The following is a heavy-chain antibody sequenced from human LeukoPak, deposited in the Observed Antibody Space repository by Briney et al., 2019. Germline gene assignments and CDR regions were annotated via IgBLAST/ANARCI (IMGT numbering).Heavy chain of an antibody. CDR2: IHYSGST. Sequence: SETLSLTCSVSGGSISSYYWSWIRQPPGKGLEWIGYIHYSGSTNYNPSLKSRVTISVDTSKNQFSPKLSSVTAADTAVYYCARLPQNWFDPWGQGTLVTVSS. V-gene: IGHV4-59*01. CDR3: ARLPQNWFDP. CDR1: GGSISSYY. J-gene: IGHJ5*02.